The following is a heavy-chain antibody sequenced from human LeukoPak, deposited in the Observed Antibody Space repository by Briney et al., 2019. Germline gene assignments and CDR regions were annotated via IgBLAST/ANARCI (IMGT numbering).Heavy chain of an antibody. CDR2: VSASSSYI. CDR1: GLTLTNFG. D-gene: IGHD2-2*01. J-gene: IGHJ4*02. CDR3: ARERDCGRASCVAYYFDY. Sequence: GGSLRLSCAASGLTLTNFGMDWVRQAPGKGLEWVSSVSASSSYIYYADSVKGRFTISRDNAQNSLYLQMNSLRAEDTAVYYCARERDCGRASCVAYYFDYWSQGTLVTVSS. V-gene: IGHV3-21*01.